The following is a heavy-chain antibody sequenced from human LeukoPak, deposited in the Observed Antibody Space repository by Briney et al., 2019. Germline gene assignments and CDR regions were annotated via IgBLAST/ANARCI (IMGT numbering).Heavy chain of an antibody. V-gene: IGHV1-18*01. Sequence: ASVKVSCKASGYTFTSYGISWVRQAPGQGLEWMGWINNYNNNTNYVQKFQRRVTMTTDTSTNTAYMELRSLRSDDTAVYYCARRGLDYWGQGTLVTVSS. CDR2: INNYNNNT. CDR3: ARRGLDY. CDR1: GYTFTSYG. D-gene: IGHD3-10*01. J-gene: IGHJ4*02.